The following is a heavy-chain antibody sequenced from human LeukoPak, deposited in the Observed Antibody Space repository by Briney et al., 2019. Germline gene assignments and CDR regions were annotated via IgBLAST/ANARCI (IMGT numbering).Heavy chain of an antibody. D-gene: IGHD6-13*01. J-gene: IGHJ3*02. V-gene: IGHV4-59*01. Sequence: SETLSLTCTVSGGSISSYYWSWIRQPPGKGLEWIGYIYYSGSTNYNPSLKSRVTISVDTSKNQFSLKLSSVTAADTAVYYCARVNSSSWYGAFDIWGQGTVVTVSS. CDR1: GGSISSYY. CDR2: IYYSGST. CDR3: ARVNSSSWYGAFDI.